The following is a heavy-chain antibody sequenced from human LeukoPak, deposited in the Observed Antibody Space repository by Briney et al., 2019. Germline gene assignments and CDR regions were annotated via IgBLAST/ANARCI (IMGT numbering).Heavy chain of an antibody. CDR3: ARGMVVAATGFDY. J-gene: IGHJ4*02. D-gene: IGHD2-15*01. CDR2: ISSSSSYI. Sequence: GGSLRLSCAASGFTFSSYSMNWVRQAPGKGLEWVSSISSSSSYIYYADSVKGRFTISRDNAKSSLYLQMNSLRAEDTAVYYCARGMVVAATGFDYGGQGTLVTVSS. V-gene: IGHV3-21*01. CDR1: GFTFSSYS.